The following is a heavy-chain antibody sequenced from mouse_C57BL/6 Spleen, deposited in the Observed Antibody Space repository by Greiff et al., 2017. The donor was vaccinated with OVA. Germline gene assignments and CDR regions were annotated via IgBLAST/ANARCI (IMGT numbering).Heavy chain of an antibody. CDR2: IYPGDGDT. CDR3: ASGGAMDY. CDR1: GYAFSSSW. V-gene: IGHV1-82*01. J-gene: IGHJ4*01. Sequence: QVQLQQSGPELVKPGASVKISCKASGYAFSSSWMNWVKQRPGKGLEWIGRIYPGDGDTNYNGKFKGKAKLTADKSSSTAYMQLSSLTSEDSAVYFCASGGAMDYWGQGTSVTVSS.